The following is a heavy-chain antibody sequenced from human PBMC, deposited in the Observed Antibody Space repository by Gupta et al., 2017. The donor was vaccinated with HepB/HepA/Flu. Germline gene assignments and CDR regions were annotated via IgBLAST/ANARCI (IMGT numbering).Heavy chain of an antibody. CDR2: ISGSGGST. CDR1: GFTFSSYA. J-gene: IGHJ4*02. CDR3: AKGDGGYDPNDY. Sequence: EVQLLESWGGLVQPGGSLRLSCAASGFTFSSYAMTWVRPAPGKGLEWASAISGSGGSTYYADSVKGRFTISRDNSKNTLYLQMNSRRAEDTAVYYCAKGDGGYDPNDYWGQGTLVTVSS. V-gene: IGHV3-23*01. D-gene: IGHD5-12*01.